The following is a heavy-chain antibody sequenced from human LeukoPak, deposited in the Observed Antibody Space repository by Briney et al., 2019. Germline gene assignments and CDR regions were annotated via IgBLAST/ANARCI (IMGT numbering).Heavy chain of an antibody. CDR1: GGSISSSSYY. V-gene: IGHV4-39*07. J-gene: IGHJ6*02. CDR2: IYYSGST. Sequence: SETLSLTCTVSGGSISSSSYYWGWIRQPPGKGLEWIGSIYYSGSTYYNPSLKSRVTISVDTSKNQFSLKLSSVIAADTAVYHCASGLSHTPYYYYYYGMDVWGQGTTVTVSS. CDR3: ASGLSHTPYYYYYYGMDV. D-gene: IGHD2-2*02.